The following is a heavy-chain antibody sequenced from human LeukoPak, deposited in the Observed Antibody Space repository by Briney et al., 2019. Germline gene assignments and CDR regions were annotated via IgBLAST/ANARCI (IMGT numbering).Heavy chain of an antibody. D-gene: IGHD1-26*01. CDR3: ARVAGSGSYPTPFDY. Sequence: GGSLRLSCAASGFTFSSYGMHWDRQAPGKGLEWVAVIWYDGSNKYYADSVKGRFTISRDNSKNTLYLQMNSLRAEDTAVYYCARVAGSGSYPTPFDYWGQGTLVTVSS. V-gene: IGHV3-33*01. J-gene: IGHJ4*02. CDR1: GFTFSSYG. CDR2: IWYDGSNK.